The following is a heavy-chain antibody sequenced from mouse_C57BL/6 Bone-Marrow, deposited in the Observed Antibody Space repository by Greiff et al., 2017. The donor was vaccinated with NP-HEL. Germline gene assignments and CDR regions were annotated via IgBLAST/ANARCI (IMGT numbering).Heavy chain of an antibody. J-gene: IGHJ1*03. V-gene: IGHV5-17*01. CDR1: GFTFSDYG. CDR2: ISSGSSTN. CDR3: ARRGYYGSSYVWYFDV. Sequence: EVKLQESGGGLVKPGGSLKLSCAASGFTFSDYGMHWVRQAPEKGLEWVAYISSGSSTNYYADTVKGRFTISRDNAKNTLFLQMTSLRSEDTAMYYCARRGYYGSSYVWYFDVWGTGTTVTVSS. D-gene: IGHD1-1*01.